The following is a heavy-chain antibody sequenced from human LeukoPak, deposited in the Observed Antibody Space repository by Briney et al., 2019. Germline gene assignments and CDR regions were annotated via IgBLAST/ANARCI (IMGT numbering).Heavy chain of an antibody. Sequence: ASVKVSCKASGYTFTGYYMHWVRQAPGQGLEWMGWINPNSGGTNYAQKFQGRVTMTRDTSISTAYMELSRLRSDDTAVYYCARFGELLMRPRGYFDYWGQGTLVTVSS. J-gene: IGHJ4*02. V-gene: IGHV1-2*02. CDR1: GYTFTGYY. CDR2: INPNSGGT. D-gene: IGHD3-10*01. CDR3: ARFGELLMRPRGYFDY.